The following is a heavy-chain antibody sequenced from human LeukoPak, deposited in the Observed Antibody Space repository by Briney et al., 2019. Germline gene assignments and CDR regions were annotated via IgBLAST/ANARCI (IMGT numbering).Heavy chain of an antibody. V-gene: IGHV4-59*01. D-gene: IGHD5-18*01. J-gene: IGHJ4*02. Sequence: PSETLSLTCTVSGGSISSYYWSWIRQPPGKGLEWIGYINYSGSTNYNPSLKSRVTISVDTSKNQFSLNLSSVTAADTAVYYCARLKAMAKADDYWGQGTLVTVSS. CDR3: ARLKAMAKADDY. CDR2: INYSGST. CDR1: GGSISSYY.